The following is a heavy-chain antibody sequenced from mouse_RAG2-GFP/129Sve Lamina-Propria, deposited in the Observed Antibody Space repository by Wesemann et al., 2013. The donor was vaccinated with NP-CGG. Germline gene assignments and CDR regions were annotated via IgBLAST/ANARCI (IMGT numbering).Heavy chain of an antibody. CDR3: ARWGTVGDY. Sequence: VQLQQSGAELVRPGSSVKMSCKTSGYTFTSYGINWVKQRPGQGLEWIGDIYPGSGSTNYNEKFKSKATLTVDTSSSTAYMQLSSLTSEDSAVYYCARWGTVGDYWGQGTTLTVSS. CDR2: IYPGSGST. V-gene: IGHV1-55*01. D-gene: IGHD1-1*01. J-gene: IGHJ2*01. CDR1: GYTFTSYG.